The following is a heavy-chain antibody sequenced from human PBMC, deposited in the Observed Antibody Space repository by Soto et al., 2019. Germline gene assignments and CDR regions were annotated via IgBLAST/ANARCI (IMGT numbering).Heavy chain of an antibody. CDR1: GGSINSGDYY. Sequence: SETLSLTCSVSGGSINSGDYYWSWIRLSPGKGLEWIGYIYYSGSTYYNPSLKSRSTISIDTSKNQFFLDVDSVTAADTAVYYCARLYTGYEAFDYWGQGTLVTVSS. V-gene: IGHV4-30-4*01. CDR2: IYYSGST. D-gene: IGHD5-12*01. J-gene: IGHJ4*02. CDR3: ARLYTGYEAFDY.